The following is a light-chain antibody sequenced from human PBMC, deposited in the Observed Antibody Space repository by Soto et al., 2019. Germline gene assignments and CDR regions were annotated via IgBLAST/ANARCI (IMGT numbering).Light chain of an antibody. J-gene: IGKJ3*01. CDR1: QTVATN. V-gene: IGKV3-15*01. CDR3: QQYNNWPLFT. Sequence: EIVMTQSPATLSVSPGERATLSCRASQTVATNVAWYQQKPGQAPRLLMYGATSRATGIPARFSASGSGTEFMLTISSLQSEDYAIYYCQQYNNWPLFTFGPGTKVDIK. CDR2: GAT.